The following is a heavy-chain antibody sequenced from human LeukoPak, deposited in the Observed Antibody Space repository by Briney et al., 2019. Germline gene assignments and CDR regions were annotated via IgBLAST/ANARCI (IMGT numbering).Heavy chain of an antibody. CDR1: GDIVSSNSAA. Sequence: SQTLSPTCAISGDIVSSNSAAWNWIRQSPSGGLEWLGRTYYRSKWYNDYALSVKSRITVNPDTSKNQFSLQLNSVTPEDTAVYYCARGSNLYSSSWYFDYWGQGTLVTVSS. J-gene: IGHJ4*02. V-gene: IGHV6-1*01. CDR2: TYYRSKWYN. D-gene: IGHD6-13*01. CDR3: ARGSNLYSSSWYFDY.